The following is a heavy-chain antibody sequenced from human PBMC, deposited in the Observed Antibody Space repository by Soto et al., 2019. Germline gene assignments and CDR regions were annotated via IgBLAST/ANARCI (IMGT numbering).Heavy chain of an antibody. Sequence: GGSLRLSCAASGFTFRSYAMHWVRQDPGKGLEWVSFISHDGSDQYYADSVKGRFTISRDNSKNTVYLQMNSLRPDDTAVYYCTRDRSLTVVVAGYWGLGTLVTVSS. CDR3: TRDRSLTVVVAGY. CDR2: ISHDGSDQ. J-gene: IGHJ4*02. V-gene: IGHV3-30*01. CDR1: GFTFRSYA. D-gene: IGHD2-15*01.